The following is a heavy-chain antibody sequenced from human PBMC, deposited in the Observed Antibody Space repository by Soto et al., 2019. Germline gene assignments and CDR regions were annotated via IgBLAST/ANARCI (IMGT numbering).Heavy chain of an antibody. CDR3: ARVYYDSSGYLDY. D-gene: IGHD3-22*01. Sequence: GASVKVSCKASGYTFTDYYLHWVRQAPGQGLELMGWTNPKNGATIYAQKFQGRVTMTRDTSISTAYMELSRLRSDDTAVYSCARVYYDSSGYLDYWGQGTLVTVSS. CDR1: GYTFTDYY. CDR2: TNPKNGAT. V-gene: IGHV1-2*02. J-gene: IGHJ4*02.